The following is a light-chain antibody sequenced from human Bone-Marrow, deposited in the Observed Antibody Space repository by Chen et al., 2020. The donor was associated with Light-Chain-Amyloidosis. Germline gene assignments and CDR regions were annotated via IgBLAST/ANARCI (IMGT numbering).Light chain of an antibody. Sequence: YVLTQPSSVSVAPGQTATIACGGNNIGSTSVHWYQQTPGQAPLLVVYDDSDRPSGIPERLSGSNSGNTATLTISRVEAGDEDDYYCQVWDRSSDRPVFGGGTKLTVL. CDR1: NIGSTS. V-gene: IGLV3-21*02. CDR3: QVWDRSSDRPV. CDR2: DDS. J-gene: IGLJ3*02.